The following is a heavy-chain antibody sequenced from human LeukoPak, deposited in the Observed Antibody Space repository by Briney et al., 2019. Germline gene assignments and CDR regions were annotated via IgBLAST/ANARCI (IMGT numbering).Heavy chain of an antibody. CDR3: AICSSTWSGDRPDS. V-gene: IGHV1-69*01. D-gene: IGHD2-2*01. CDR2: ILPIFRMT. Sequence: ASVKVSCKASGGTFINYPISWVRQAPGQGLEWMGGILPIFRMTNYAEKFQGRVTITADESTTTAYLELSSLRSEDTAVYYCAICSSTWSGDRPDSWGQGSLVTVSS. CDR1: GGTFINYP. J-gene: IGHJ4*02.